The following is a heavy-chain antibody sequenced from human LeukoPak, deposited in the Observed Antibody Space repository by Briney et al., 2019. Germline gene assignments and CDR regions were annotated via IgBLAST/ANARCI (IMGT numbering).Heavy chain of an antibody. Sequence: GGSLRLSCSASGFTFSIYAMHWVRQAPGKGLEHVSAISYNGDSTYYTDSVKGRFTISRDNSKNTLYLQMSSLRAEDTAVYYCVKDDVYYYDSSDYPHWGQGTLVTVSS. CDR3: VKDDVYYYDSSDYPH. CDR2: ISYNGDST. CDR1: GFTFSIYA. D-gene: IGHD3-22*01. V-gene: IGHV3-64D*09. J-gene: IGHJ4*02.